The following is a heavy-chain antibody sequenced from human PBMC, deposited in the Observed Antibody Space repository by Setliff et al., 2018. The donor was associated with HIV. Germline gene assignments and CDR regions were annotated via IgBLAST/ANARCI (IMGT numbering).Heavy chain of an antibody. Sequence: ASVKVSCKASGYTFTTYGMHWVRQAPGQRLEWMAWINAGNGNTKYSEKVQVRVTITGDTSASKVYVELSRRRSEDTAVYYCARDYSGTYYGDIDWWGQGTLVTVSS. D-gene: IGHD1-26*01. CDR2: INAGNGNT. CDR1: GYTFTTYG. CDR3: ARDYSGTYYGDIDW. V-gene: IGHV1-3*01. J-gene: IGHJ4*02.